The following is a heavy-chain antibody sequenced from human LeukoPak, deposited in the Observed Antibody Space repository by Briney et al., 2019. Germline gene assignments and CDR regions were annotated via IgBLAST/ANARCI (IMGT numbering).Heavy chain of an antibody. CDR3: ARDLDYSGHWYGDY. CDR2: ITSSSYT. CDR1: GFTFSSYS. J-gene: IGHJ4*02. Sequence: PGGSLRLSCAASGFTFSSYSMNWFRQAPGKGLEWVSSITSSSYTYYADSVRGRFTISRDNAKNSLSLQMNSLSAEDTAVYFCARDLDYSGHWYGDYWGQGTLVTVSS. D-gene: IGHD2-15*01. V-gene: IGHV3-21*01.